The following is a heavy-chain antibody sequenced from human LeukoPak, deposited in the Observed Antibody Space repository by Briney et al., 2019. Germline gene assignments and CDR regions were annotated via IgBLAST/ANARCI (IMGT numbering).Heavy chain of an antibody. D-gene: IGHD1-26*01. CDR1: GGSISSYY. CDR2: IYYSGST. J-gene: IGHJ6*03. V-gene: IGHV4-59*01. CDR3: ARSYYQSPYYYYMDV. Sequence: SETLSLTCTVSGGSISSYYWSWIRQPPGKELEWIGYIYYSGSTSYNPSLKSRVTISVDTSKNQFSLKLSSVTAADTAVYYCARSYYQSPYYYYMDVWGKGTTVTVSS.